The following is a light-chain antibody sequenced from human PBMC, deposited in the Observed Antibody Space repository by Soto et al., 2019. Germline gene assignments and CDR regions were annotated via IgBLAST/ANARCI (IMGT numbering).Light chain of an antibody. CDR3: EQYNSYPIT. J-gene: IGKJ5*01. CDR1: QSISSW. Sequence: DIQMTQSPSTLSASVGDRVTITCRASQSISSWLAWYQQKPGKTPKSLNYKASILESGVPPSFSGSGSGTDFTLTISSLQPYDFPPSYCEQYNSYPITFGHGTRLEI. CDR2: KAS. V-gene: IGKV1-5*03.